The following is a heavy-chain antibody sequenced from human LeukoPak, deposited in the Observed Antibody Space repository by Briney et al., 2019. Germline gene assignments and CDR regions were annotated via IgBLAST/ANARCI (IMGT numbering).Heavy chain of an antibody. J-gene: IGHJ4*02. CDR1: GFTFNGYA. CDR3: AKATSSSWYLWADY. CDR2: ISSNSGSI. D-gene: IGHD6-13*01. Sequence: GGSLRLSCAASGFTFNGYAMHWVRQAPGKGLEWVSCISSNSGSIGYADSVKGRFTISRDNAKNSLYLQMNSLRAEDTALYYCAKATSSSWYLWADYWGQGTLVTVS. V-gene: IGHV3-9*01.